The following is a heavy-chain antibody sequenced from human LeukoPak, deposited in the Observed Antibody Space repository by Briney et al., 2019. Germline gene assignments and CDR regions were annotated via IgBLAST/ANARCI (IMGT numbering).Heavy chain of an antibody. V-gene: IGHV3-7*01. D-gene: IGHD1-26*01. J-gene: IGHJ4*02. Sequence: GGSLRLSCVASGFTFSSFWMSWVRQAPGKGLEWVANIKQDGSEKFYVDSVKGRFTISRDNAKNSLFLQMNSLRVEDTAVYYCARSLVVGATYPYYWGQGTLVTVSS. CDR3: ARSLVVGATYPYY. CDR2: IKQDGSEK. CDR1: GFTFSSFW.